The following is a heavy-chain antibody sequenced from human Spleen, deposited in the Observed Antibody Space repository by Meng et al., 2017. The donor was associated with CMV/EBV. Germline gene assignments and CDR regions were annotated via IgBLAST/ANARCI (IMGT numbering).Heavy chain of an antibody. V-gene: IGHV3-9*03. CDR3: ARDPGVVGATRSAFNI. Sequence: SLKISCAASGFTFDDYAMHWVRQAPGKGLEWVSGISWNSGSIGYADSVKGRFTISRDNAKNSLYLQMNSLRAEDMALYYCARDPGVVGATRSAFNIWGQGTMVTVSS. D-gene: IGHD1-26*01. CDR1: GFTFDDYA. CDR2: ISWNSGSI. J-gene: IGHJ3*02.